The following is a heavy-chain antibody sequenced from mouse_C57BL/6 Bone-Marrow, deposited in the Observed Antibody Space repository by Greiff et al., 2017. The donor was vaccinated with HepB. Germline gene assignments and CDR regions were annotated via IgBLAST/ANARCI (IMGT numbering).Heavy chain of an antibody. V-gene: IGHV1-52*01. J-gene: IGHJ2*01. CDR3: AREKGEYDYAGYSIDY. D-gene: IGHD2-4*01. CDR1: GYTFTSYW. Sequence: QVQLQQSGAELVRPGSSVKLSCKASGYTFTSYWMHWVKQRPIQGLEWIGNIDPSDSETHYNQKFKDKATLTVDKSSSTAYMQLSSLTSEDSAVYYCAREKGEYDYAGYSIDYWGQGTPLTVSS. CDR2: IDPSDSET.